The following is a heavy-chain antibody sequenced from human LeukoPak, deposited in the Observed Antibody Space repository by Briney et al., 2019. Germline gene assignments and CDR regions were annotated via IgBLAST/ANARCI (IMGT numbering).Heavy chain of an antibody. CDR3: ARHDYSNFVYFDY. Sequence: SETLSLTXAVSGYSISSGYYWGWIREPPGKGLEWIGSIHHSGSTYYNPSLKSRVTISVDTSKNQFSLKLSSVTAADTAVYYCARHDYSNFVYFDYWGQGTLVTVSS. V-gene: IGHV4-38-2*01. CDR2: IHHSGST. CDR1: GYSISSGYY. J-gene: IGHJ4*02. D-gene: IGHD4-11*01.